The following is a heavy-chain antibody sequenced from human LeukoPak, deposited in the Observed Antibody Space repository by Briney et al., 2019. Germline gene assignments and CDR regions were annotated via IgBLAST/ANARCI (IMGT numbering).Heavy chain of an antibody. Sequence: ASVKVSCKASGYTFTGYYMHWVRQAPGQGLEWMGKINPSNGGTNYAQKFQGRVTMTRDTSISTAYMELSSLRSDDTAVYYCATDHTDMYTGFDYWGQGTLVTVSS. CDR3: ATDHTDMYTGFDY. CDR1: GYTFTGYY. J-gene: IGHJ4*02. CDR2: INPSNGGT. D-gene: IGHD5-18*01. V-gene: IGHV1-2*02.